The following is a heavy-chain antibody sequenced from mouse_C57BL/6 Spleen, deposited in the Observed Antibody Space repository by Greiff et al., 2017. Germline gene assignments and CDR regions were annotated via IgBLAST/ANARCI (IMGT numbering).Heavy chain of an antibody. Sequence: QVQLQQSGAELVRPGTSVKVSCKASGYAFTNYLIEWVKQRPGQGLEWIGVINPGSGGTNYNEKFKGKATLTADKSSSTAYMQLSSLTSEDSAVYFCARGAVSSDMYFDVWGTGTTVTVSS. CDR2: INPGSGGT. D-gene: IGHD1-1*01. CDR1: GYAFTNYL. CDR3: ARGAVSSDMYFDV. V-gene: IGHV1-54*01. J-gene: IGHJ1*03.